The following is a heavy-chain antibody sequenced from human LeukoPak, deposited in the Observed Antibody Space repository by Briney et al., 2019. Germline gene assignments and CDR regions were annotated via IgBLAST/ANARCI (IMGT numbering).Heavy chain of an antibody. V-gene: IGHV4-34*01. Sequence: PSETLSLTCAVYGGSFSGYYWSWIRQPPGKGLEWIGEINHSGSTNYNPSLKSRVTISVDTSKNQFSLKVSSVTAADTAVYYCVRDDAFVRGPIARIWFDPWGQGVLVTVSS. D-gene: IGHD3-10*01. CDR1: GGSFSGYY. CDR3: VRDDAFVRGPIARIWFDP. J-gene: IGHJ5*02. CDR2: INHSGST.